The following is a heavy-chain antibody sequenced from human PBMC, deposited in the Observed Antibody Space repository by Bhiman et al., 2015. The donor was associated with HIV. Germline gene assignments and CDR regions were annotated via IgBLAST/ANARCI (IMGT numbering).Heavy chain of an antibody. CDR3: ARMEAYYYDSSGYIDY. J-gene: IGHJ4*02. CDR1: GFTFSDYY. D-gene: IGHD3-22*01. CDR2: ISSSGTTI. V-gene: IGHV3-11*04. Sequence: QVQLVESGGGLVKPGGSLRLSCAASGFTFSDYYMSWIRQAPGKGLEWVSYISSSGTTIYYADSVRGRFTISRDNAKNSLYLQMNSLRAEDTAVYYCARMEAYYYDSSGYIDYWGQGTLVTVSS.